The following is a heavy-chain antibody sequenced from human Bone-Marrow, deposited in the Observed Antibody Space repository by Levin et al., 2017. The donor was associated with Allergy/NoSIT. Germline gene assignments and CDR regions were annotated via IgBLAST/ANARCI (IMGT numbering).Heavy chain of an antibody. D-gene: IGHD6-19*01. CDR2: ISYDGSYK. CDR1: GVTFSDYG. V-gene: IGHV3-30*03. CDR3: AREGWRVAAASYFRGMDV. Sequence: GGSLRLSCAASGVTFSDYGMAWVRQAPGKGLEWVAGISYDGSYKYYADSAQGRFVISKDKSQNSLLLYLNSLRTEDTAVYYCAREGWRVAAASYFRGMDVWGQGTTVTVSS. J-gene: IGHJ6*02.